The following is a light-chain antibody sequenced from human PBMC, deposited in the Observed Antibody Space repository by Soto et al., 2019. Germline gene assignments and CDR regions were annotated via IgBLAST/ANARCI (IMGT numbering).Light chain of an antibody. Sequence: QSAVPQPASVSGSPGQSMTISCTGTSSDVGGYNYVSWYQQHPGKAPKLMIYEVSNRPSGVSNRFSGSKSGNTASLTISGLQAEDEADYYCSSYTSSSTLGVFGTGTKVTVL. V-gene: IGLV2-14*01. CDR2: EVS. CDR3: SSYTSSSTLGV. J-gene: IGLJ1*01. CDR1: SSDVGGYNY.